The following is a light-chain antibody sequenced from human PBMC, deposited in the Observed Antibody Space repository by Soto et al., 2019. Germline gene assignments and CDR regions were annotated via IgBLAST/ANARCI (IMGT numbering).Light chain of an antibody. V-gene: IGLV2-14*01. J-gene: IGLJ1*01. CDR1: STDIGDYNY. Sequence: QSVLTQPASVSGSPGQSITISCTGTSTDIGDYNYVSWFQQHPGKAPKLMIYEVSYRPSGVSHRFSGSKSGNTASLTISGLQAEDEADYYCSSYTSSNTRFVFGTGTQLTVL. CDR2: EVS. CDR3: SSYTSSNTRFV.